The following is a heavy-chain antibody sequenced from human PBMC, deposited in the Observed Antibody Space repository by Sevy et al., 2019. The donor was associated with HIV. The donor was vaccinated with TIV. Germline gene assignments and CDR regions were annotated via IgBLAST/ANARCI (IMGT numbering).Heavy chain of an antibody. CDR3: AKDRVSGTYYTGDFDY. CDR1: GFTFSNYA. D-gene: IGHD3-10*01. Sequence: GGSLRLSCAASGFTFSNYAMSWVRQAPGKGLEWVSVITISGGTTYYADSVKGRFTISRDSSKNTLYLQMYSLRAEDTAVYYCAKDRVSGTYYTGDFDYWGQGTLVTVSS. J-gene: IGHJ4*02. V-gene: IGHV3-23*01. CDR2: ITISGGTT.